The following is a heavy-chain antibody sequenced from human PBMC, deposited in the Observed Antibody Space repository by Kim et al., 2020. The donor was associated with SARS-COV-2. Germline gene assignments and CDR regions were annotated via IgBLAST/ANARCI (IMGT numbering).Heavy chain of an antibody. Sequence: SETLSLTCTVSGGSISSYYWSWIRQPPGKGLEWIGYIYYSGSTNYNPSLKSRVTISVDTSKNQFSLKLSSVTAADTAVYYCARLGSSFYYDSSGYYYPAPDYWGQGTLVTVSS. V-gene: IGHV4-59*08. CDR3: ARLGSSFYYDSSGYYYPAPDY. CDR1: GGSISSYY. CDR2: IYYSGST. J-gene: IGHJ4*02. D-gene: IGHD3-22*01.